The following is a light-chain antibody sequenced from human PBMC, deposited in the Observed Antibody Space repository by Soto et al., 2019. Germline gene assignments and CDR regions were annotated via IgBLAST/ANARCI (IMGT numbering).Light chain of an antibody. V-gene: IGKV3-15*01. Sequence: EIVLTESPGTLSLSPGERATLSCRASQSLRSSLAWYQQKPGQAPRLLIYDASTRATGIPARFSGSGSGTDFTLTISGLQSEDFAVYYCRQYNNWPQTFGQGTKVDIK. CDR1: QSLRSS. J-gene: IGKJ1*01. CDR3: RQYNNWPQT. CDR2: DAS.